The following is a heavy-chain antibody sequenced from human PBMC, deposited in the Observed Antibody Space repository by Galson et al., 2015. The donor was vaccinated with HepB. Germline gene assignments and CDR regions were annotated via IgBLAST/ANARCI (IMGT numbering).Heavy chain of an antibody. Sequence: LRLSCAASGFTFSSYAMHWVRQAPGKGLEWVAVISYDGSNKYYADSVKGRFTISRDNSKNTLYLQMNSLRAEDTAVYYCSPAAGTRLDYWGQGTLVTVSS. V-gene: IGHV3-30-3*01. CDR1: GFTFSSYA. D-gene: IGHD6-13*01. CDR3: SPAAGTRLDY. CDR2: ISYDGSNK. J-gene: IGHJ4*02.